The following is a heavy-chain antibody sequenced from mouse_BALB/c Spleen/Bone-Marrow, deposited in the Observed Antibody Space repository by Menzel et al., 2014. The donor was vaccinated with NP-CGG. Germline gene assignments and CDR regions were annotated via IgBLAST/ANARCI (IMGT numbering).Heavy chain of an antibody. V-gene: IGHV1-26*01. CDR2: INPNNGDT. J-gene: IGHJ3*01. D-gene: IGHD1-1*01. Sequence: VQLPQSGPELVKPGASVKMSCKASGYTFTDYYMNWVRQSHGKSLEWIGDINPNNGDTFYNQKFKGKATLTVDKSSSTAYMQLNSLTSEDSAVYYCARDYGSSYVAYWGQGTLVTVSA. CDR3: ARDYGSSYVAY. CDR1: GYTFTDYY.